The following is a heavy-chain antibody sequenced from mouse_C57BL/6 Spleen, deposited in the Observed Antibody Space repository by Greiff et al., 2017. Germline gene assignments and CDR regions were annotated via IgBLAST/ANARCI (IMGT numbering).Heavy chain of an antibody. V-gene: IGHV1-82*01. Sequence: QVPLQQSGPELVKPGASVKISCKASGYAFSSSWMNWVKQRPGKGLEWIGRIYPGDGDTNYNGKFKGKATLTADKSSSTAYMQLSSLTSEDSAVYFCARAEGNPYFDDWGQGTTRTVSS. CDR2: IYPGDGDT. CDR1: GYAFSSSW. CDR3: ARAEGNPYFDD. D-gene: IGHD2-1*01. J-gene: IGHJ2*01.